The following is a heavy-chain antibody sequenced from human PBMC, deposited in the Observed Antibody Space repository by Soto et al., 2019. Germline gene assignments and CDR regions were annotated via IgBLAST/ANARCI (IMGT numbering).Heavy chain of an antibody. D-gene: IGHD3-3*01. CDR1: GGSISSSSYY. V-gene: IGHV4-39*01. Sequence: QLQLQESGPGLVKPSETLSLTCTVSGGSISSSSYYWGWIRQPPGKGLEWIGTIYYSGSTYYNPSLKSRVTISVDTSKNQFSLKLSSVTAADTAVYYCARQSIFGVVIMGSFDYWGQGTLVTVSS. CDR3: ARQSIFGVVIMGSFDY. CDR2: IYYSGST. J-gene: IGHJ4*02.